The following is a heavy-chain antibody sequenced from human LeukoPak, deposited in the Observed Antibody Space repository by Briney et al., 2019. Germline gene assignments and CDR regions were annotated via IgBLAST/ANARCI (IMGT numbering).Heavy chain of an antibody. CDR1: GYTFTSYG. CDR3: AKDRGSGRGHYLYGMDV. CDR2: ISAYNGNT. J-gene: IGHJ6*02. V-gene: IGHV1-18*01. D-gene: IGHD3-10*01. Sequence: ASVKVSCKASGYTFTSYGISWVRQAPGQGLEWMGWISAYNGNTKQGQKLQGRVTMTTDTSTSTAYMELRSLRFDDTAVYYCAKDRGSGRGHYLYGMDVWGQGTTVPVSS.